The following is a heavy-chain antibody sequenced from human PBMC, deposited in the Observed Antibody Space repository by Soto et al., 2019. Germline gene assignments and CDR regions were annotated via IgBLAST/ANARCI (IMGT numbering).Heavy chain of an antibody. V-gene: IGHV1-69*01. J-gene: IGHJ4*02. CDR3: ARNGNYYDSSGYYLAY. D-gene: IGHD3-22*01. CDR2: IIPIFGTA. CDR1: GGTFSSYA. Sequence: QVQLVQSGAEVKKPGSSVKVSCTASGGTFSSYAISWVRQAPGQGLEWMGGIIPIFGTANYAQKFQGRVTITADESTITAYMELSSLRSEDTAVYYCARNGNYYDSSGYYLAYWGQGTLVTVSS.